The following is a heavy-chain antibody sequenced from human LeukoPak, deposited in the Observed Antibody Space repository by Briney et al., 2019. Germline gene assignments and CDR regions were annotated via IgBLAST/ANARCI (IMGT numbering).Heavy chain of an antibody. D-gene: IGHD1-26*01. CDR3: GRTLPPGSYQYYFDY. V-gene: IGHV1-3*01. J-gene: IGHJ4*02. Sequence: KFQGRVTITRDTSASTAYMELSSLRSEDTAVYYCGRTLPPGSYQYYFDYWGQGTLVTVSS.